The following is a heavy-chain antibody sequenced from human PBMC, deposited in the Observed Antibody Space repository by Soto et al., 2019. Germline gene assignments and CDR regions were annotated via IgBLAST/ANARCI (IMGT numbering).Heavy chain of an antibody. CDR2: IKQDGSEK. CDR1: GFTFSSYW. CDR3: ARDRTYYYDSSGYYYAFDI. V-gene: IGHV3-7*01. D-gene: IGHD3-22*01. Sequence: HPGGSLRLSCAASGFTFSSYWMSWVRQAPGKGLEWVANIKQDGSEKYYVDSVKGRFTISRDNAKNSLYLQMNSLRAEDTAVYYCARDRTYYYDSSGYYYAFDIWGQGTMVTVSS. J-gene: IGHJ3*02.